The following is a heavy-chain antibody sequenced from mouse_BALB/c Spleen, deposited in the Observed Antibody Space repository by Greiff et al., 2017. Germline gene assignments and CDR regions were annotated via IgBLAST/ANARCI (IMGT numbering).Heavy chain of an antibody. CDR3: ARFKGYSTFYYFDY. CDR2: ISYSGST. D-gene: IGHD2-3*01. J-gene: IGHJ2*01. V-gene: IGHV3-8*02. Sequence: EVHLVESGPSLVKPSQTLSLTCSVTGDSITSGYWNWIRKFPGNKLEYMGYISYSGSTYYNPSLKSRISITRDTSKNQYYLQLNSVTTEDTATYYCARFKGYSTFYYFDYWGQGTTLTVSS. CDR1: GDSITSGY.